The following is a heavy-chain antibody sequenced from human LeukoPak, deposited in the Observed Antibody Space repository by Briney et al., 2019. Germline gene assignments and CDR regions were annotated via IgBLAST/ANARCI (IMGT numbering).Heavy chain of an antibody. CDR3: ASFYDISRGPARTDYYMDV. V-gene: IGHV3-11*01. CDR1: GFTFSDYY. CDR2: ISSSGSTI. D-gene: IGHD3-9*01. J-gene: IGHJ6*03. Sequence: GGSLRLSCAASGFTFSDYYMSWIRQAPGKGLEWVSYISSSGSTIYYADSVKGRFTISRDNAKNSLYLQMNSLRAEDTAVYYCASFYDISRGPARTDYYMDVWANGTTVTVSS.